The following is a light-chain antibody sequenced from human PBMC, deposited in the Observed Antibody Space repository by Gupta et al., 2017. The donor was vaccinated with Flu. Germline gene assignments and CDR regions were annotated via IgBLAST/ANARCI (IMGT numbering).Light chain of an antibody. Sequence: DIQMTHSPSTLSVSVGDRVTITCRASQSIGRWLAWYQQKPGKAPKLLIYEASTVESGVPSRLSGSGYGTEFTLTISSLQPDDFATYYCQQDNSSSTIFGQGTXLEIK. J-gene: IGKJ2*01. CDR1: QSIGRW. CDR2: EAS. V-gene: IGKV1-5*03. CDR3: QQDNSSSTI.